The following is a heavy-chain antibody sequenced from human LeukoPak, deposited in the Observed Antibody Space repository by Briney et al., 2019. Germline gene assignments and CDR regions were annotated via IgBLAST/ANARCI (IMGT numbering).Heavy chain of an antibody. J-gene: IGHJ4*02. V-gene: IGHV3-23*01. CDR2: ISGSGGST. Sequence: PGGSLRLSGAASGFTFSSYAMSGVGRAPGKGLEGVSAISGSGGSTYYADSVKGRFTISRDNSKNTLYLQMNSLRAEDTAVYYCAKGRLGVVSAPSFDYWGQGTLVTVSS. CDR1: GFTFSSYA. CDR3: AKGRLGVVSAPSFDY. D-gene: IGHD2-21*02.